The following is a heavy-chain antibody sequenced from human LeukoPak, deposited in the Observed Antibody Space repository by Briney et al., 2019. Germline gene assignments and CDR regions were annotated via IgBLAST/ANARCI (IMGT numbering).Heavy chain of an antibody. D-gene: IGHD3-10*01. CDR3: ARDGAYGPRFRSY. CDR2: IYSGGST. V-gene: IGHV3-66*02. J-gene: IGHJ4*02. CDR1: GFTVSSNY. Sequence: QPGGSLRLSCAASGFTVSSNYMSWVRQAPGKGLEWVSVIYSGGSTYYADSVKGRFTISRDNSKNTLYLQMNSLRAEDTAVYYCARDGAYGPRFRSYWGQGTLVTVSS.